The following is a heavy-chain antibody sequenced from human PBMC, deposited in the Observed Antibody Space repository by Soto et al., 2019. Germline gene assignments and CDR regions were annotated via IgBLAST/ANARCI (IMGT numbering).Heavy chain of an antibody. V-gene: IGHV3-15*07. D-gene: IGHD2-2*01. CDR2: IKSKTDGGTT. Sequence: PGGSLRLSCAASGFTFSNAWMNWVRQAPGKGLEWVGRIKSKTDGGTTDYAAPVKGRFTISRDDSKNTLYLQMNSLKTEDTAVYYCARVGYCISTSCYGSYYYGMDVWGQGTTVTVSS. J-gene: IGHJ6*02. CDR3: ARVGYCISTSCYGSYYYGMDV. CDR1: GFTFSNAW.